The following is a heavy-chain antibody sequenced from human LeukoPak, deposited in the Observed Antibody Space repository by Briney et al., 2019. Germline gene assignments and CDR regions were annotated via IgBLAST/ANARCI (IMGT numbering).Heavy chain of an antibody. Sequence: SETLSLTCTVSGGSISTYYWSWIRQPPRKGLEWIGNIYYSGSAIYNPSLKSRVTISVDTSKNQFSLNLTSVTAADTAVYYCAKEGRLMGYSGGLGFVYWGQGTLVTVSS. CDR1: GGSISTYY. D-gene: IGHD6-19*01. CDR2: IYYSGSA. V-gene: IGHV4-59*01. J-gene: IGHJ4*02. CDR3: AKEGRLMGYSGGLGFVY.